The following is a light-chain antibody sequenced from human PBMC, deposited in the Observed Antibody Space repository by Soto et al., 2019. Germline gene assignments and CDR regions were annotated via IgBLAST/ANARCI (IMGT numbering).Light chain of an antibody. Sequence: DIQMTQSPSSLSASPGDRATITCQASQGISNYLNWYQQKPGQAPRLLIYDASNRDTGVPSRFSGSGSGTDFTFTIRSLQPEDIATYYCQQYDTLSVTFGGGTKVDIK. J-gene: IGKJ4*01. CDR3: QQYDTLSVT. CDR2: DAS. V-gene: IGKV1-33*01. CDR1: QGISNY.